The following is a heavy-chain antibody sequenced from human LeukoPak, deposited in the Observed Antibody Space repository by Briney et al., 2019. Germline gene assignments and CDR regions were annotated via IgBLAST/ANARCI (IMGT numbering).Heavy chain of an antibody. CDR2: IIPILGIA. CDR1: GYTFTTYG. D-gene: IGHD5-24*01. Sequence: SVKVSCKAPGYTFTTYGVSWVRQAPGQGLERMGRIIPILGIANYAQKFQGRVTITADKSTSTAYMELSSLRSEDTAVYYCARGGGYNTYFDYWGQGTLVTVSS. J-gene: IGHJ4*02. V-gene: IGHV1-69*04. CDR3: ARGGGYNTYFDY.